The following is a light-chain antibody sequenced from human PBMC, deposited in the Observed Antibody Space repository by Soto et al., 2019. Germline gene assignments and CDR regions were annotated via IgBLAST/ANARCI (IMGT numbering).Light chain of an antibody. CDR3: AAWDDSLNGWV. CDR2: SND. J-gene: IGLJ3*02. Sequence: QSVLPQPPSASGTPGQWVTISCSGSSSNIGSNSVNWYQQLPGTAPKLLISSNDQRPLRVPDRFSGSKSGTSASLAISGLQSEDEADYYCAAWDDSLNGWVFGGGTKLTVL. V-gene: IGLV1-44*01. CDR1: SSNIGSNS.